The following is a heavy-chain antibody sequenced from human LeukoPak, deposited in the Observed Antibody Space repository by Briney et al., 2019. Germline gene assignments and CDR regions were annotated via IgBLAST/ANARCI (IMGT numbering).Heavy chain of an antibody. D-gene: IGHD3-9*01. J-gene: IGHJ4*02. CDR1: GFTFSSYG. CDR2: ISYDGSNK. V-gene: IGHV3-30*18. Sequence: GRSLRLSCAASGFTFSSYGMHWVRQAPGKGLEWVAVISYDGSNKYYADSVKGRFTISRDNSKNTLYLQMNSLRAEDTAVYYCAKGSYDILTGYYYFDYWGQGTLVTVSS. CDR3: AKGSYDILTGYYYFDY.